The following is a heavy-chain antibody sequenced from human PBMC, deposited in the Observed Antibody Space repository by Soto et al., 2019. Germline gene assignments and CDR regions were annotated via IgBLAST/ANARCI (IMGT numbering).Heavy chain of an antibody. J-gene: IGHJ2*01. V-gene: IGHV1-46*04. CDR3: ARDAGYGDSYWYFEL. D-gene: IGHD4-17*01. CDR2: SNPSGGST. Sequence: QVQLVQSGAEVKKPGASVKVSCKASGYTFTSYYMHWVRQAHGPGLEWMGISNPSGGSTSYAQKLQGRVTMTRDTSTSPVYMELSSLRSEDTAVYYCARDAGYGDSYWYFELWGRGTLVTVSS. CDR1: GYTFTSYY.